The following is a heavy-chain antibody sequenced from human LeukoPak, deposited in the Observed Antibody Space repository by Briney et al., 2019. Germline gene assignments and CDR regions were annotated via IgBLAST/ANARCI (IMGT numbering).Heavy chain of an antibody. Sequence: PSETLSLTCTVSSGSISGYYWSWIRQSPGKGLEWIGYIYYTGITAYNPSLGSRVTISVDRSNNQFSLRLTSVTAADTAVYYCARLHSSRAEEFDPWGQGTLVTVSS. CDR2: IYYTGIT. CDR3: ARLHSSRAEEFDP. CDR1: SGSISGYY. V-gene: IGHV4-59*01. J-gene: IGHJ5*02.